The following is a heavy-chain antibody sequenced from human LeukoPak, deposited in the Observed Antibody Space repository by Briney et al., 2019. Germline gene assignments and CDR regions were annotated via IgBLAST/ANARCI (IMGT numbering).Heavy chain of an antibody. CDR1: GFTFDDYG. V-gene: IGHV3-20*04. Sequence: GGSLRLSCAASGFTFDDYGMSWVRQAPGKGLEWVSGINWNGGSTGYADSVKGRFTISRDNAKNSLYLQMNSLRAEDTALYYCARRGYSGYADPFDYWGQGTLVSVSS. CDR2: INWNGGST. J-gene: IGHJ4*02. CDR3: ARRGYSGYADPFDY. D-gene: IGHD5-12*01.